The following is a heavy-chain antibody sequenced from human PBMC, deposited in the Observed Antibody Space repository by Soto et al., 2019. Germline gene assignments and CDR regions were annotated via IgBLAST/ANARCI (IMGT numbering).Heavy chain of an antibody. CDR2: INAGNGNT. J-gene: IGHJ5*02. CDR1: GYTFTSYA. CDR3: ARDFDYDFWSGYYTTVGGNWFDP. V-gene: IGHV1-3*01. Sequence: QVQLVQSGAEVKKPGASVKVSCKASGYTFTSYAMHWVRQAPGQRLEWMGWINAGNGNTKYSQKFQGRVTITRDTSASTAYMELSSLRSEDTAVYYCARDFDYDFWSGYYTTVGGNWFDPWGQGTLVTVSS. D-gene: IGHD3-3*01.